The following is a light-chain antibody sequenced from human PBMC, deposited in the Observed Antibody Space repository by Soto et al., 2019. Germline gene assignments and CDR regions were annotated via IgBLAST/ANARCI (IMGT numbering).Light chain of an antibody. J-gene: IGKJ4*01. CDR1: QNIRRY. CDR3: HHTSNIPFT. CDR2: ATS. V-gene: IGKV1-39*01. Sequence: DIQMTQSPSSLSASVGDRVTITCRASQNIRRYLNWYQQKQGKAPKLLIYATSILQSGVPSRFSGSGSGADFTLTISSLQPEDFATYYCHHTSNIPFTFGGGTKVEN.